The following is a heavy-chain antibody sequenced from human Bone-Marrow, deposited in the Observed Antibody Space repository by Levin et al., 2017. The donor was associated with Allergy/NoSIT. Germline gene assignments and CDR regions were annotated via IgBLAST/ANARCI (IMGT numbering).Heavy chain of an antibody. CDR2: IWNDGGKK. D-gene: IGHD6-19*01. J-gene: IGHJ4*02. CDR3: ARDGSTSGWFENDY. CDR1: GFIFSSYG. Sequence: GGSLRLSCGASGFIFSSYGMHWVRQAPGKGLEWVAFIWNDGGKKCYADSVKGRFTISKDNSRNTLYLQMNSLRAEDTGVYYCARDGSTSGWFENDYWGQGTLVTVSS. V-gene: IGHV3-33*01.